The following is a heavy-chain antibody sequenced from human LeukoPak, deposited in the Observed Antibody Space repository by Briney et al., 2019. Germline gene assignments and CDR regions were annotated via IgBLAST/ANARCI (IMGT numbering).Heavy chain of an antibody. J-gene: IGHJ4*02. V-gene: IGHV4-61*08. D-gene: IGHD5-24*01. CDR2: IYYSGST. CDR3: ARGTRWLQSYYFDY. CDR1: GGSISSGGYS. Sequence: SETLSLTCAVSGGSISSGGYSWSWIRQPPGKGLEWIGYIYYSGSTNYNPSLKSRVTISVDTSKNQFSLKLSSVTAADTAVYYCARGTRWLQSYYFDYWGQGTLVTVSS.